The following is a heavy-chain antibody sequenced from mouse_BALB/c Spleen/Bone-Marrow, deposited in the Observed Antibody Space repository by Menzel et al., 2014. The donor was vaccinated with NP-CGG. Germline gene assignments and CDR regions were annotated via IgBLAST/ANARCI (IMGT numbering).Heavy chain of an antibody. D-gene: IGHD2-3*01. CDR1: GFTFSDYY. CDR3: ARRGWYYAMDY. J-gene: IGHJ4*01. Sequence: VKLVESGGGLVQPGGSLKLSCATSGFTFSDYYMYWVRQTPEKRLEWVAYISNGGGSTYYPDTVKGRFTISRDNAKNTLYLQMSRLKSEDTAMYYCARRGWYYAMDYWGQGTSVTVSS. V-gene: IGHV5-12*02. CDR2: ISNGGGST.